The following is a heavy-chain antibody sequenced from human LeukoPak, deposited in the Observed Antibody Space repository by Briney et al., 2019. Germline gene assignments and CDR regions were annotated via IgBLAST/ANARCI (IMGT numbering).Heavy chain of an antibody. V-gene: IGHV1-46*01. CDR1: GYTFTSYY. D-gene: IGHD2-2*01. CDR2: INPSGGST. Sequence: ASVKVACKASGYTFTSYYMHGVGQAPGQGLEWMGIINPSGGSTSYAQKFQGRVTMTRDTSTSTVYMELSSLRSEDTAVYYCARGQYQLLPRADYWGQGTLVTVSS. J-gene: IGHJ4*02. CDR3: ARGQYQLLPRADY.